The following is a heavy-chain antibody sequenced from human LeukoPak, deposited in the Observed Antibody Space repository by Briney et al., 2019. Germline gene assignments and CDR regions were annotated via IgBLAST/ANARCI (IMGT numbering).Heavy chain of an antibody. CDR1: GGSISSSNW. D-gene: IGHD3-3*01. J-gene: IGHJ3*02. Sequence: SGTLSLTCAVSGGSISSSNWWSWVRQPPGKGLEWIGEIYHSGSTNYNPSLKSRVTISVDKSKNQFSLKLSSVTAADTAVYYCASLNYLEYYDFWSGYYPSDAFDIWGQGTMVTVSS. V-gene: IGHV4-4*02. CDR3: ASLNYLEYYDFWSGYYPSDAFDI. CDR2: IYHSGST.